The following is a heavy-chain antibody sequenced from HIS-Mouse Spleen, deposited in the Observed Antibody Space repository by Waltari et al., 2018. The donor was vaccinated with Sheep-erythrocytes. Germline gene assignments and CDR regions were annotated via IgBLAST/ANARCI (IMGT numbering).Heavy chain of an antibody. V-gene: IGHV3-21*01. CDR3: ARVASGATFDY. J-gene: IGHJ4*02. CDR2: ISSSSSSYK. Sequence: EVQLVESGGGLVKPGGSLRLSCAASGFTFSSYSMNWVRQAPGKGLEWVSSISSSSSSYKYYADSVKGRFTISRDNAKNSLYLQMNSLRAEDTAVYYCARVASGATFDYWGQGTLVTVSS. CDR1: GFTFSSYS. D-gene: IGHD1-26*01.